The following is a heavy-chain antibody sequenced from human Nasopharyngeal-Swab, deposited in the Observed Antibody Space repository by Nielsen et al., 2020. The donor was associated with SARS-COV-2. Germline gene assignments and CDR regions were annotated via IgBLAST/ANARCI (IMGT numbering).Heavy chain of an antibody. CDR2: IHYSGST. CDR1: FASLTTSY. D-gene: IGHD6-13*01. CDR3: ATHPRGQLDPFDY. Sequence: SCTVSFASLTTSYWSLIRQPPGKGLEWIGYIHYSGSTNYNPSLKSRVTISKDTSKNQFSLNLNSVTAADTAVYYCATHPRGQLDPFDYWGQGSLVTVSS. J-gene: IGHJ4*02. V-gene: IGHV4-59*08.